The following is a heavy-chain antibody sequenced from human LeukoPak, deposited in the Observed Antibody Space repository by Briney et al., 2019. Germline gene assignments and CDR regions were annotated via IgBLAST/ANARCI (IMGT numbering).Heavy chain of an antibody. CDR1: GFTFSSYG. V-gene: IGHV3-33*06. CDR3: AKDQYYDILAD. D-gene: IGHD3-9*01. Sequence: PGGSLRLSXAASGFTFSSYGMHWVRQAPGKGLEWVAVIWYDGSNKYYADSVKGRFTISRDNSKNTLYLQMNSLRAEDTAVYYCAKDQYYDILADWGQGTLVTVSS. CDR2: IWYDGSNK. J-gene: IGHJ4*02.